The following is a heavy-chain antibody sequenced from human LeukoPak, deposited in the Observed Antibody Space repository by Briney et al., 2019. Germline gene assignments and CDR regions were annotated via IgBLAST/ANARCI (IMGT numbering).Heavy chain of an antibody. V-gene: IGHV1-2*02. J-gene: IGHJ4*02. CDR2: INPNSGGT. D-gene: IGHD4-17*01. CDR1: GYTFTGYY. Sequence: GASVKVSCKASGYTFTGYYMHWVRQAPGQGLEWMGWINPNSGGTNYAQKFQGRVTMTRDTSISTAYMELSRLRSDDTAVYYCARDHRTTVTPWDYWGQGTLVTVSS. CDR3: ARDHRTTVTPWDY.